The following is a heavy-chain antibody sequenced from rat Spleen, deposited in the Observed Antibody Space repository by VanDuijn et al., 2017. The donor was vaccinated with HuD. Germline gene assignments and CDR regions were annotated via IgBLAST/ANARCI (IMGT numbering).Heavy chain of an antibody. V-gene: IGHV2-43*01. Sequence: QVQLKESGPGLVQPSQTLSLTCTVSGFSLTSYHVSWVRQPPGKGLEWMGVIWTGGGTAYNSLVKSRLCISRDISKSQVFLKMNSLQTEDTATYYCARDDGGYSGDYWGQGVMVTVSS. CDR2: IWTGGGT. CDR3: ARDDGGYSGDY. D-gene: IGHD1-11*01. CDR1: GFSLTSYH. J-gene: IGHJ2*01.